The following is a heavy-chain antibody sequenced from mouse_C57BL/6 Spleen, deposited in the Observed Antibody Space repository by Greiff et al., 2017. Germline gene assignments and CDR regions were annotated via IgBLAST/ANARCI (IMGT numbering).Heavy chain of an antibody. V-gene: IGHV5-6*01. J-gene: IGHJ4*01. Sequence: EVQLVESGGDLVKPGGSLKLSCAASGFTFSSYGMSWVRQTPDKRLEWVATISSGGSYTYYPDSVKGRFTISSDNAKNTLYLQMSSLKSEDTAMYYCARIYYDYDYYAMDYWGQGTSVTVSS. D-gene: IGHD2-4*01. CDR2: ISSGGSYT. CDR1: GFTFSSYG. CDR3: ARIYYDYDYYAMDY.